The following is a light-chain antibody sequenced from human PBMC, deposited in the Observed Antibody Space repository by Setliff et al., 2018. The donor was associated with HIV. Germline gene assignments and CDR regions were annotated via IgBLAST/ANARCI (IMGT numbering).Light chain of an antibody. J-gene: IGLJ1*01. V-gene: IGLV2-14*03. CDR2: DVS. CDR3: CSYTSSLTYV. Sequence: QSALTQPASVSGSPGQSITISCSGTSSDVGSYNFVSWYQQHPGKAPQLIIYDVSQRPSGVSSRFSGSKSGNTASLTISGLQAEDQADYYCCSYTSSLTYVLGTGTKVTVL. CDR1: SSDVGSYNF.